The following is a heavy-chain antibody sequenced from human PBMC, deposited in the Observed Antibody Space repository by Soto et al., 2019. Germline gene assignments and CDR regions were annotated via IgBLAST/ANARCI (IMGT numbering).Heavy chain of an antibody. CDR1: GFTFSSYG. V-gene: IGHV3-30*18. CDR3: AKETPGYRYNWNHFAYFDY. D-gene: IGHD1-1*01. Sequence: GGSLRLSCAASGFTFSSYGTHWVRQAPGKGLEWVAVISYDGSNKYYADSVKGRFTISRDNSKNTLYLQMNSLRAEDTAVYYCAKETPGYRYNWNHFAYFDYWGQGTLVTVSS. CDR2: ISYDGSNK. J-gene: IGHJ4*02.